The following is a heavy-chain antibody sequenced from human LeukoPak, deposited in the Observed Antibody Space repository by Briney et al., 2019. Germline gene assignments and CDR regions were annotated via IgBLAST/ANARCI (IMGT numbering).Heavy chain of an antibody. Sequence: PGGSLRLSCAASGFNFRNYWMSWVRRAPGQGLDRLGNINQDGSEQFYVDYVKGRFTISRGNAKSSLYLQMNSLIAEDTAVYYCATSRDSSGGDWGQGNLVTVSS. CDR1: GFNFRNYW. CDR3: ATSRDSSGGD. CDR2: INQDGSEQ. V-gene: IGHV3-7*01. J-gene: IGHJ4*02. D-gene: IGHD3-22*01.